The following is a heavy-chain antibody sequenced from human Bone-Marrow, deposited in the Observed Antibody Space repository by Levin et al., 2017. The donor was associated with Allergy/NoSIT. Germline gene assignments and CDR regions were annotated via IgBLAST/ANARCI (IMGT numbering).Heavy chain of an antibody. CDR3: ARGPRIGNARGWFDP. CDR1: GFIVNDHY. J-gene: IGHJ5*02. D-gene: IGHD1-14*01. Sequence: PGGSLRLSCAASGFIVNDHYMTWVRQAPGKGLECVSVIYSGERTFYSDSVKGRFTISRDNSNNTLYLQMNSLRVDDTAIYYCARGPRIGNARGWFDPWGQGILVTVSS. CDR2: IYSGERT. V-gene: IGHV3-66*01.